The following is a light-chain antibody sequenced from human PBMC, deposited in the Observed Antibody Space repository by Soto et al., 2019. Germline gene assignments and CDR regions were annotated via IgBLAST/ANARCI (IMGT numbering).Light chain of an antibody. J-gene: IGLJ3*02. V-gene: IGLV2-11*01. CDR3: CSYAGNSLWV. Sequence: QSALTPPRSVSGSPGQSVTISCTGTSSDVGGYNYVSWYQQHPGQAPKLMIYDVSKWPSGVPDRFSGSKSGNTASLAISGLQAEDEADYCCCSYAGNSLWVFVVGTKLTVL. CDR2: DVS. CDR1: SSDVGGYNY.